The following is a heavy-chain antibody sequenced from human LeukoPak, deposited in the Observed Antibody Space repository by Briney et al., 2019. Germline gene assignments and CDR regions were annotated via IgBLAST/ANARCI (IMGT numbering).Heavy chain of an antibody. D-gene: IGHD3-10*01. V-gene: IGHV1-69*13. J-gene: IGHJ6*04. CDR3: ARAMVRGDTNGVLDV. CDR1: GYTFTGYY. Sequence: ASVKVSCKASGYTFTGYYMHWVRQAPGQGLEWMGRINPIFGTANYAQKFQGRVTITADESTSTAYMELSSLRSEDTAVYYCARAMVRGDTNGVLDVWGKGTTVTVSS. CDR2: INPIFGTA.